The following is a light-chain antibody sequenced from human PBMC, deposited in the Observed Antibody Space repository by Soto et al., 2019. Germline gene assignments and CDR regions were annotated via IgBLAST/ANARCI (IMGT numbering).Light chain of an antibody. V-gene: IGLV2-11*01. CDR3: CSYAGSYSYA. CDR2: DVN. Sequence: QSALTQPRSVSGSPGQSVTISCTGTRSDVGGFNSVSWYQQHPGKAPKLMIYDVNKRPSGVPDRFSGSKSGSTASLTISGLQAEDEADYYCCSYAGSYSYAFATGTKVTVX. J-gene: IGLJ1*01. CDR1: RSDVGGFNS.